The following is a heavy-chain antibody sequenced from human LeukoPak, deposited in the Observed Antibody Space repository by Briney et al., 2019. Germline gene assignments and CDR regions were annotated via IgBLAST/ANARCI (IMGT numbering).Heavy chain of an antibody. J-gene: IGHJ4*02. CDR3: ASYAVTYYDFWSGYSPRYYFDY. CDR1: GFTFSAFW. V-gene: IGHV3-74*01. CDR2: INSDGSST. Sequence: GGSLRLSCAASGFTFSAFWMHWVRQAPGKGLVWVSRINSDGSSTIYADSVKGRFTVSRDNAKNTLYLQMDSLRAEDSAVYYCASYAVTYYDFWSGYSPRYYFDYWGQGTLVTVSS. D-gene: IGHD3-3*01.